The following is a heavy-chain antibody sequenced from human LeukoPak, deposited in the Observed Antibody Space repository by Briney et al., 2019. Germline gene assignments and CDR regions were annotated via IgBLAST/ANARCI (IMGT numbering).Heavy chain of an antibody. CDR3: ARSNVPSGAFDI. D-gene: IGHD4-11*01. Sequence: PSETLSLTCSVSGGSISSGDYYWSWIRQPPGKGLEWIGYIYDSGSTYYNPSLQSRVTISVDRSKNQFSLKLSSVTAADTAVYYCARSNVPSGAFDIWGQGTMVTVSS. V-gene: IGHV4-30-2*01. CDR2: IYDSGST. CDR1: GGSISSGDYY. J-gene: IGHJ3*02.